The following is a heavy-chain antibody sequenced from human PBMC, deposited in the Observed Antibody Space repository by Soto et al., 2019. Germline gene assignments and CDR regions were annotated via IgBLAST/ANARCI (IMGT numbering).Heavy chain of an antibody. CDR1: GYTFTSYY. CDR2: INPSGGST. V-gene: IGHV1-46*01. Sequence: GASVKVSCKASGYTFTSYYMHWVRQAPGQGLEWMGIINPSGGSTSYAQKFQGRVTMTRDTSTSTVYMELSSLRSEDTAVYYCASGRGVLGDYYYYGMDVWGQGTTVTVSS. CDR3: ASGRGVLGDYYYYGMDV. D-gene: IGHD2-8*02. J-gene: IGHJ6*02.